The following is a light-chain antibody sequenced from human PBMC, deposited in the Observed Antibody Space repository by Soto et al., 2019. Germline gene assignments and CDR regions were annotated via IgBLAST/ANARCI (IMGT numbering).Light chain of an antibody. J-gene: IGLJ1*01. CDR3: QAWDTNTGV. CDR2: QDN. Sequence: SYELTQPPSVSVSPGQTASITCSGDALGNKFASWYQQKSGQSPVLVIYQDNRRPSGIPERFSGSNSGNTATLIISGTQAMDEADYYCQAWDTNTGVFGTGTKLTVL. V-gene: IGLV3-1*01. CDR1: ALGNKF.